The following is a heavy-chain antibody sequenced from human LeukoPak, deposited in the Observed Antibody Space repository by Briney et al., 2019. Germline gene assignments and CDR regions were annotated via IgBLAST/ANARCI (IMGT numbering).Heavy chain of an antibody. CDR2: INSGNGKT. CDR1: GYTFTGYD. D-gene: IGHD3-10*01. CDR3: ARDRGRILWFGEFDY. J-gene: IGHJ4*02. Sequence: ASVKVSCKASGYTFTGYDINWVRQATGQRLEWMGWINSGNGKTKYSQKFQGRVTITRDTSASTAYMELTSLTAEDTAVYYCARDRGRILWFGEFDYWGQGTLVSVSS. V-gene: IGHV1-3*01.